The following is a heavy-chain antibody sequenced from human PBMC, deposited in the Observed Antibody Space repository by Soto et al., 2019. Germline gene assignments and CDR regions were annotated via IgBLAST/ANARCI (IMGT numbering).Heavy chain of an antibody. CDR2: IWYDGSNK. V-gene: IGHV3-33*01. D-gene: IGHD6-13*01. Sequence: PGGSLRLSCAASGFTFSSYGMHWVRQAPGKGLEWVAVIWYDGSNKYYADSVKGRFTISRDNSKNVLYLEMNSLRAEDTAVYYCARPYSNSWCFAYWGQGTLVTVSS. CDR1: GFTFSSYG. J-gene: IGHJ4*02. CDR3: ARPYSNSWCFAY.